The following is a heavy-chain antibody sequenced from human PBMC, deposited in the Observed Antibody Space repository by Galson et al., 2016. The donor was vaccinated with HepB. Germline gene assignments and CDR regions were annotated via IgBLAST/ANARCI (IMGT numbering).Heavy chain of an antibody. CDR1: GGSISNDIYH. V-gene: IGHV4-39*01. J-gene: IGHJ4*02. CDR3: ARLFDY. CDR2: IHYSGST. Sequence: ETLSLTCTVSGGSISNDIYHWGWIRQPPGKGLEWIGTIHYSGSTYYNLSLRSRVTISVDPSKNQFSLKVNSVTAADTAVYYCARLFDYWGQGTLVTVAS.